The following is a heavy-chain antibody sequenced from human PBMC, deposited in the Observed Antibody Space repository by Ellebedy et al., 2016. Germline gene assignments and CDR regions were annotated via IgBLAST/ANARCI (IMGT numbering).Heavy chain of an antibody. CDR1: GYTFTSYD. Sequence: ASVKVSCKASGYTFTSYDINWVRQATGQGLEWMGWMNPNSGNTGYAQKFQGRVTMTRNTSISTAYMELSSLRSEDTAVYYCARTKTAFRLGIFGGYYYYGMDVWGQGTTVTVSS. CDR3: ARTKTAFRLGIFGGYYYYGMDV. V-gene: IGHV1-8*01. J-gene: IGHJ6*02. D-gene: IGHD7-27*01. CDR2: MNPNSGNT.